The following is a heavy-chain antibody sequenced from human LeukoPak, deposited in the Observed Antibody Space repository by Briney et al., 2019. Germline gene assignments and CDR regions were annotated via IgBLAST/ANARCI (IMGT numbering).Heavy chain of an antibody. CDR3: TRHGSTMIDRAFDI. D-gene: IGHD3-22*01. Sequence: PGGPLRLSCAASGFTFSGSAMHWVRQASGKGLEWVGRIRSKANSYATAYAASVKGRFTISRDDSKNTAYLQMSSLKTEDTAVYYCTRHGSTMIDRAFDIWGQGTMVTVSS. J-gene: IGHJ3*02. CDR1: GFTFSGSA. CDR2: IRSKANSYAT. V-gene: IGHV3-73*01.